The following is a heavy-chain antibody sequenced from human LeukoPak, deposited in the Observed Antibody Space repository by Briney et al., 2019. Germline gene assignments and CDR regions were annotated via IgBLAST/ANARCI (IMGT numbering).Heavy chain of an antibody. Sequence: ASVKVSCKASGYTFTSYYMHWVRQAPGQGLEWMGIINPSGGSTSYAQKFQGRVTMTRNTSTSTVYMELSSLRSEDTAVYYCTREGVYSPDGSGYHRHAFDMWGKGTVVIVST. CDR1: GYTFTSYY. CDR2: INPSGGST. J-gene: IGHJ3*02. CDR3: TREGVYSPDGSGYHRHAFDM. V-gene: IGHV1-46*01. D-gene: IGHD3-22*01.